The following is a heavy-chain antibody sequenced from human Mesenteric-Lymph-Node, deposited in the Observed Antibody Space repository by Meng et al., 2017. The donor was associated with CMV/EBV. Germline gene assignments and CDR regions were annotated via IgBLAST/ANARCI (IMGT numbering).Heavy chain of an antibody. J-gene: IGHJ6*02. Sequence: GGSLRLSCAASGFTFGSYWMHWVRQPPGKGLVWVSHINSDGTSTSYADSVKGRFTISRDNAKNTLYLQMNSLRAEDTAVYYCAREEAAADYYYYYGMDVWGQGTTVTVSS. D-gene: IGHD6-25*01. CDR2: INSDGTST. V-gene: IGHV3-74*01. CDR1: GFTFGSYW. CDR3: AREEAAADYYYYYGMDV.